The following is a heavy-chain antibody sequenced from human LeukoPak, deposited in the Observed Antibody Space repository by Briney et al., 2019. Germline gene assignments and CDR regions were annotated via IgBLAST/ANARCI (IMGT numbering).Heavy chain of an antibody. CDR1: GYSFTSYW. CDR3: ARLARGYSYGRVFDY. Sequence: GESLKISCKGSGYSFTSYWIGWVRQMPGKGLEWMEIIYPGDSDTRYSPSFQGQVTISADKSISTAYLQWSSLKASDTAMYYCARLARGYSYGRVFDYWGQGTLVTVSS. V-gene: IGHV5-51*01. D-gene: IGHD5-18*01. CDR2: IYPGDSDT. J-gene: IGHJ4*02.